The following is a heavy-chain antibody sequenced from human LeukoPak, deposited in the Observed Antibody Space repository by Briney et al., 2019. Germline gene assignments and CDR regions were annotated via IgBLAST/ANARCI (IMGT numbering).Heavy chain of an antibody. CDR2: ISSSSSYI. J-gene: IGHJ5*02. Sequence: GGSLRLSCAASGFTFSSYSMNWVRQAPGKGLEWVSSISSSSSYIYYADSVKGRFTISRDNSKNTLYLQMNSLRAEDTAVYYCAKDFMDYDSSGSLNWFDPWGQGTLVTVSS. CDR1: GFTFSSYS. V-gene: IGHV3-21*04. CDR3: AKDFMDYDSSGSLNWFDP. D-gene: IGHD3-22*01.